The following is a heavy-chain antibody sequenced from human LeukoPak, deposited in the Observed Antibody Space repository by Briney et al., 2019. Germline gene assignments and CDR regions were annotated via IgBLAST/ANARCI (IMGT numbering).Heavy chain of an antibody. V-gene: IGHV3-30*18. CDR3: AKDREYCSGGSCYSGWFDP. CDR2: ISYDGSNK. D-gene: IGHD2-15*01. Sequence: GRSLRLSCAASGFTFSSYGMHWVRQAPGKGLEWVAVISYDGSNKYYADSVKGRFTISRDNSKNTLYLQMNSLRAEDTAVYYCAKDREYCSGGSCYSGWFDPWGQGTLVSVSS. CDR1: GFTFSSYG. J-gene: IGHJ5*02.